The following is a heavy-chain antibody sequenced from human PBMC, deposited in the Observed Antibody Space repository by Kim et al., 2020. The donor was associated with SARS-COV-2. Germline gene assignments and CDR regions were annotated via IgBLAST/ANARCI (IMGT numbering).Heavy chain of an antibody. CDR3: ARSALVGIVVVISEGSFDY. Sequence: GGSLRLSCAASGFTFSSYSMNWVRQAPGKGLEWVSSISSSSYIYYADSVKGRFTISRDNAKNSLYLQMNSLRAEDTAVYYCARSALVGIVVVISEGSFDYWGQGTLVTVSS. V-gene: IGHV3-21*01. CDR1: GFTFSSYS. CDR2: ISSSSYI. J-gene: IGHJ4*02. D-gene: IGHD3-22*01.